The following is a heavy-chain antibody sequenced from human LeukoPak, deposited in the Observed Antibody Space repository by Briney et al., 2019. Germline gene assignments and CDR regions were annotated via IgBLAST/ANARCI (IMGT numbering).Heavy chain of an antibody. CDR3: ARGFDY. J-gene: IGHJ4*02. Sequence: GGSLRLSCAASGFTVSSYYMNWVRQAPGKELEWVSVIYTGGGRYYADSVRGRFTISRDTSKNMVFLQMNSLRVEDTAVYYCARGFDYWGQGTLVTVSS. V-gene: IGHV3-53*01. CDR1: GFTVSSYY. CDR2: IYTGGGR.